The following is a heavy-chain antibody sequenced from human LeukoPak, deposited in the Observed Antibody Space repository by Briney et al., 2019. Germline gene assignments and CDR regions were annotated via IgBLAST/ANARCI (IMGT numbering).Heavy chain of an antibody. CDR1: GFTFSSYA. D-gene: IGHD2-21*02. V-gene: IGHV3-23*01. Sequence: GGSLRLSCAASGFTFSSYAMSWLRQAPGKGLEWVSAISGSGGSTYYADSVKGRFTISRDNSKNTLYLQMNSLRAEDTAVYYCAKDLRSGGDCYWGQGTLVTVSS. J-gene: IGHJ4*02. CDR3: AKDLRSGGDCY. CDR2: ISGSGGST.